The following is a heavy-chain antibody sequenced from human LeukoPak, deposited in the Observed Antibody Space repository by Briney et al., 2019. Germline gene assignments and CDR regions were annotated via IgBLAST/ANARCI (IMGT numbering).Heavy chain of an antibody. V-gene: IGHV3-21*04. CDR2: ISGGSRSI. J-gene: IGHJ4*02. Sequence: GGSLRLSCAASGFTFSDYTMNWVRQAPGKGLEWVSSISGGSRSIYYVDSVKGRFTISRDNAKNSLYLQVNSLRAEDTAIYYCARDYFYCGGDCFDDYWGQGTLVTVSS. D-gene: IGHD2-21*02. CDR1: GFTFSDYT. CDR3: ARDYFYCGGDCFDDY.